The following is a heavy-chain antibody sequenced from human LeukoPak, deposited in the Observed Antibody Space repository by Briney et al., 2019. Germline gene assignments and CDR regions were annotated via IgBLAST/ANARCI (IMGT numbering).Heavy chain of an antibody. V-gene: IGHV3-15*01. Sequence: GGSLRLSCAASGFTFSNAWMSWVRQAPGKGLEWVGRIKSKTDGGTTDYAAPVKGRFTISRDDSKNTLYLQMNRLKTEDTAVYYCTTDDGDYYGSGSYYSYYFDYWGQGTLVTVSS. D-gene: IGHD3-10*01. CDR1: GFTFSNAW. CDR2: IKSKTDGGTT. J-gene: IGHJ4*02. CDR3: TTDDGDYYGSGSYYSYYFDY.